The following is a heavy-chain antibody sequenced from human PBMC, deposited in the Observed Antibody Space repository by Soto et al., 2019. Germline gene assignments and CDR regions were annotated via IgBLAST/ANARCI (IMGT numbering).Heavy chain of an antibody. J-gene: IGHJ5*02. Sequence: GASVKVSCKASGYTFTSYFIHWMRQAPGQRLEWMGWINAGNANTKYSQKFQGKVTFTRDTSASAVYLELNSLRSEDTAVYYCARTYYYDSTELDPWGQGTRVTVSS. CDR1: GYTFTSYF. CDR2: INAGNANT. D-gene: IGHD3-22*01. V-gene: IGHV1-3*01. CDR3: ARTYYYDSTELDP.